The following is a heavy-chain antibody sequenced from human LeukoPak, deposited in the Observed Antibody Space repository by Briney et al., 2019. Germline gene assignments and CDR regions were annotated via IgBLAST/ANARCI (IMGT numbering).Heavy chain of an antibody. CDR3: AKGGYSSLMDV. J-gene: IGHJ6*03. CDR1: GFSFKNYG. D-gene: IGHD5-24*01. CDR2: IWHDGSNK. Sequence: PGGSLRLSWAASGFSFKNYGMHWVRQAPGKGREWVAFIWHDGSNKYYADYVKDRFTISRDNFEGPLALQLTSLRVEDTAVYYCAKGGYSSLMDVWGKGTTVTVSS. V-gene: IGHV3-30*02.